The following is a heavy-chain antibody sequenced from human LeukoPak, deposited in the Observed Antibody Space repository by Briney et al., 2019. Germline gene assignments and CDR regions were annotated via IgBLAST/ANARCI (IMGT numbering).Heavy chain of an antibody. CDR1: GFTFGDYA. V-gene: IGHV3-49*04. D-gene: IGHD1-1*01. J-gene: IGHJ4*02. CDR3: TRDSGYSFDY. CDR2: IRSNTYGGTT. Sequence: GGSLRLSCAVSGFTFGDYAMSWVRQAPGKGLEWVGFIRSNTYGGTTEYAASVEGRFTVSRDDSKSIAYLQMNSLKTEDTAVYYCTRDSGYSFDYWGQGTLVTVSS.